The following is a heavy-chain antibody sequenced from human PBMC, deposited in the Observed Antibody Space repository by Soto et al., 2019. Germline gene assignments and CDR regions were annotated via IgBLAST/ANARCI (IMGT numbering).Heavy chain of an antibody. J-gene: IGHJ3*02. CDR3: AKVNGFGVYDAFDI. Sequence: EVQLVESGGGLVQPGRSLRLSCAASGFTFDDYAMHWVRQAPGKGLEWVSGISWNSGSIGYADSVKGRFTISRDNAKNSLYLQMNSLRAEDTALYYCAKVNGFGVYDAFDIWGQGTMVTVSS. CDR2: ISWNSGSI. D-gene: IGHD3-10*01. V-gene: IGHV3-9*01. CDR1: GFTFDDYA.